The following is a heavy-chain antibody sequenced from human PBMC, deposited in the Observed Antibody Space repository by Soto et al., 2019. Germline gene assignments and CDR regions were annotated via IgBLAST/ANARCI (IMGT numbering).Heavy chain of an antibody. Sequence: ASVKVSCKASGYTFTSYDISWVRQATGQGLEWMGWMNPNSGNTGYAQKFQGRVTMTRNTSISTAYMELSSLRSEDTAVYYCARVYSYGLTYYYYYGMDVWGQGTTVTVSS. J-gene: IGHJ6*02. CDR2: MNPNSGNT. CDR3: ARVYSYGLTYYYYYGMDV. CDR1: GYTFTSYD. V-gene: IGHV1-8*01. D-gene: IGHD5-18*01.